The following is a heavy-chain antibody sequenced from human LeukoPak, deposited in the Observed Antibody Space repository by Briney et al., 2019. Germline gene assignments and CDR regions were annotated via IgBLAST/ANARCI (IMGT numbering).Heavy chain of an antibody. V-gene: IGHV1-18*01. CDR2: ISAYNGNT. J-gene: IGHJ4*02. D-gene: IGHD2-8*02. CDR3: ARDVLVEWPTSHTFDH. CDR1: GYTFTSYG. Sequence: ASVKVSCKASGYTFTSYGISWVRQAPGQGLEWMGWISAYNGNTNYAQKLQGRVTMTTDTSTSTAYMELRSLRSDDTAVYYCARDVLVEWPTSHTFDHWGQGTLVTVSS.